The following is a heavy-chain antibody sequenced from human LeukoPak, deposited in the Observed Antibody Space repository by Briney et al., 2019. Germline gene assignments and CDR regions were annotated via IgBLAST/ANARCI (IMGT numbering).Heavy chain of an antibody. D-gene: IGHD6-19*01. CDR3: SRAYSTGWLGINDY. CDR1: GFTFSDYA. J-gene: IGHJ4*02. Sequence: GGSLRLSCSAAGFTFSDYAVTWVRQAPGKGLERVGFIRNKANGATADYAASVKGRFTISRDDSKTIAYLQMNSLETEDTAVYYCSRAYSTGWLGINDYWGQGALVTVSS. CDR2: IRNKANGATA. V-gene: IGHV3-49*04.